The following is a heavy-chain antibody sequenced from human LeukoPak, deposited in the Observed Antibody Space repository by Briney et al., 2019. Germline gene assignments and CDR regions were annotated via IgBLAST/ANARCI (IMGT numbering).Heavy chain of an antibody. CDR2: IYTSGST. J-gene: IGHJ6*03. Sequence: SQTLSLTCTVSGGSISSGSYYWSWIRQPAGKGLEWIGRIYTSGSTNYNPSLKSRVTISVDTSKNQFSLKLSSVTAADTAVYYCARARVGDYDFWSGSPYYMDVWGKGTTVTVSS. V-gene: IGHV4-61*02. CDR3: ARARVGDYDFWSGSPYYMDV. CDR1: GGSISSGSYY. D-gene: IGHD3-3*01.